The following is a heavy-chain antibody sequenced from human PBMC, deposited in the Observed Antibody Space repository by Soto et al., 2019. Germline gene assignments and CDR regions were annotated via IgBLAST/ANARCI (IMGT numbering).Heavy chain of an antibody. CDR1: GFTVSSNY. V-gene: IGHV3-53*04. CDR3: ARVRSVRGCDFGC. J-gene: IGHJ4*02. Sequence: EVQLVESGGGLVQPGGSLRLSCAASGFTVSSNYMSWVRQAPGKGLEWVSVIYSGGSTYYADSVKGRFTISRHNSKNTLYLQTNSLRAGEAAGYYGARVRSVRGCDFGCWGKGPLVPVSS. D-gene: IGHD3-10*01. CDR2: IYSGGST.